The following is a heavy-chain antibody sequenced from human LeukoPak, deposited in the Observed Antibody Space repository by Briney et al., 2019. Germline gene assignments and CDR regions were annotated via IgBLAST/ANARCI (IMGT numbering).Heavy chain of an antibody. CDR3: ARDQCSSTSCYNYYGMDV. CDR2: IYYSGST. V-gene: IGHV4-31*03. J-gene: IGHJ6*02. Sequence: SETLSLTCTLSGGSISSGGYYWSWIRQHPGKGLEWIGYIYYSGSTYYNPSLKSRVTISVDTSKNQFSLKLSSVTAADTAVYYCARDQCSSTSCYNYYGMDVWGQGTTVTVSS. CDR1: GGSISSGGYY. D-gene: IGHD2-2*02.